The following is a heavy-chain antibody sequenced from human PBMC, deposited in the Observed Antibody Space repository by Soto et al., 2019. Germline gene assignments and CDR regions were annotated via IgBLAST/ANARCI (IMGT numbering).Heavy chain of an antibody. CDR2: IYYSGST. Sequence: SETLSLTCTVSGGSISSYYWSWIRQPPGKGLEWIGYIYYSGSTNYNPSLKSRVTISVDTSKNQFSLKLSSVTAADTAVYYCARVSARPYYYYGMDVWGQGTTVTVSS. V-gene: IGHV4-59*01. D-gene: IGHD6-6*01. CDR1: GGSISSYY. CDR3: ARVSARPYYYYGMDV. J-gene: IGHJ6*02.